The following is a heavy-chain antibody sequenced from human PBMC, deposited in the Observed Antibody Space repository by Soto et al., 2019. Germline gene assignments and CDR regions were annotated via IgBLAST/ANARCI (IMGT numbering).Heavy chain of an antibody. J-gene: IGHJ6*03. CDR2: INSDGSST. D-gene: IGHD3-3*01. CDR3: ARVLTYYDFWSGYDYYYYMDV. V-gene: IGHV3-74*01. Sequence: GALRRSCAASGFTFSRYWMHWVRQDPGKGLVWVSRINSDGSSTSYADSVKGRFTISRDNAKNTLYLQMNSLRAEDTAVYYCARVLTYYDFWSGYDYYYYMDVWGKGTTVTVSS. CDR1: GFTFSRYW.